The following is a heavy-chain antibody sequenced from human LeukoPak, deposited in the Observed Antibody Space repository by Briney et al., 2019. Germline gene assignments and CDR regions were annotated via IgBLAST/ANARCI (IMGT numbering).Heavy chain of an antibody. D-gene: IGHD1-26*01. CDR2: INPNSGGT. J-gene: IGHJ4*02. V-gene: IGHV1-2*02. CDR3: ARVGSGIGVTDFDY. Sequence: ASVKVSCKASGYTFTGYYMHWVRQAPGQGLEWMGWINPNSGGTNYAQKFQGRVTMTGDTSISTAYMELSRLRSDDTAVYYCARVGSGIGVTDFDYWGQGTLVTVSS. CDR1: GYTFTGYY.